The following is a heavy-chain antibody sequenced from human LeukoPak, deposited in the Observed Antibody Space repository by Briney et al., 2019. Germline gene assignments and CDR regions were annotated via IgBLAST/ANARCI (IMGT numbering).Heavy chain of an antibody. V-gene: IGHV3-43*02. D-gene: IGHD3-10*01. Sequence: GGSLRLSCAASGFTFDDYAIHWVRQVPGKGLEWVSLISGDDGTTYYADSVKGRFTISRDNSKNSLYLQMNSLRTEDTASYYCAKGYYYGSGSYLPVDHWGQGTLVTVSS. CDR3: AKGYYYGSGSYLPVDH. CDR2: ISGDDGTT. J-gene: IGHJ4*02. CDR1: GFTFDDYA.